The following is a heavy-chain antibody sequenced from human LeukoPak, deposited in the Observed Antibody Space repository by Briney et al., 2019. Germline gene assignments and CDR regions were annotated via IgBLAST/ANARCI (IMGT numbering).Heavy chain of an antibody. CDR2: IYSGGST. D-gene: IGHD2-2*01. Sequence: PGGFLRLSCAASGFTVSSNYMSWVRQAPGKGLEWVSVIYSGGSTYYADSVKGRFTISRDNSKNTLYLQMNSLRAEDTAVYYCARDAYCSSTSCPLYFDYWGQGTLVTVSS. CDR3: ARDAYCSSTSCPLYFDY. J-gene: IGHJ4*02. V-gene: IGHV3-53*01. CDR1: GFTVSSNY.